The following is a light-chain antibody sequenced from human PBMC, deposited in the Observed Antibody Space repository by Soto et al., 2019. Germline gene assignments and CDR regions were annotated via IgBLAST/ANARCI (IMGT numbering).Light chain of an antibody. V-gene: IGLV2-8*01. CDR2: GVT. CDR1: GSDIGAYNF. J-gene: IGLJ3*02. CDR3: YSYAGRNIWV. Sequence: QSALAQPPSASGSPGQSVTISCTGSGSDIGAYNFVSWYQQHPGKAPKLMIFGVTERPSGVPDRFSGSKSGNMASLPVSGLQADDEAVYYCYSYAGRNIWVFGGGTKLTVL.